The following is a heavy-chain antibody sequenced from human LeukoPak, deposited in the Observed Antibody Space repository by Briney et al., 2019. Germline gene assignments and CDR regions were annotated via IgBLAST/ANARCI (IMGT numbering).Heavy chain of an antibody. D-gene: IGHD5-12*01. CDR3: ARWLITVANTGPFDI. CDR1: GGSINSYY. Sequence: SETLSLTCTVPGGSINSYYWNWIRQPPGKGLEWMGYFYYTGGTSYTPALKSRATISVDTSKNQVPLKLASVPAADTAVYYCARWLITVANTGPFDIWGQGTMVSVSS. V-gene: IGHV4-59*01. J-gene: IGHJ3*02. CDR2: FYYTGGT.